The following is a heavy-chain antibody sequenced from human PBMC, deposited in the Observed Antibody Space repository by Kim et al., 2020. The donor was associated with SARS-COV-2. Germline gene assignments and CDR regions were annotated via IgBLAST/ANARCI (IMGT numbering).Heavy chain of an antibody. CDR1: GGSFSGYY. Sequence: SETLSLTCAVYGGSFSGYYWSWIRQPPGKGLEWIGEINHSGSTNYNPSLKSRVTISVDTSKNQFSLKLSSVTAADTAVYYCARVRGYSSSWPGAFDIWG. V-gene: IGHV4-34*01. CDR3: ARVRGYSSSWPGAFDI. D-gene: IGHD6-13*01. J-gene: IGHJ3*02. CDR2: INHSGST.